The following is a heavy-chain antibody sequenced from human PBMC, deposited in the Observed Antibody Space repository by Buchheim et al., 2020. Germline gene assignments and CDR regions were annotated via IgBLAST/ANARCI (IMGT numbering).Heavy chain of an antibody. CDR2: IYDNSGRT. CDR3: ASYYVGEGGRGY. Sequence: QVLLQESGPVVAKPSQTESLTCTVSGASISSGAHHWAWIRQHPGKGLEWIGCIYDNSGRTYYNPSLQSPAYISVDTSKNQFSLKLTSATAADTALYYCASYYVGEGGRGYWGQGT. V-gene: IGHV4-31*01. J-gene: IGHJ4*02. CDR1: GASISSGAHH. D-gene: IGHD3-16*01.